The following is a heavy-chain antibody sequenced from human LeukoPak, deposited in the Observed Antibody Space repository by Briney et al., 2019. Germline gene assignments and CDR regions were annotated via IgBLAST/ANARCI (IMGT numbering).Heavy chain of an antibody. CDR3: ASEYYDSSGYYWGYY. Sequence: PGGSLRLSCAASGFTFSSYAMSWVRQAPGKGLEWVSAISGSGGSTYYADSVKGRFTISRDNSKNTLYLQMNSLRAEDTAVYYCASEYYDSSGYYWGYYWGQGTLVTVSS. V-gene: IGHV3-23*01. CDR2: ISGSGGST. CDR1: GFTFSSYA. J-gene: IGHJ4*02. D-gene: IGHD3-22*01.